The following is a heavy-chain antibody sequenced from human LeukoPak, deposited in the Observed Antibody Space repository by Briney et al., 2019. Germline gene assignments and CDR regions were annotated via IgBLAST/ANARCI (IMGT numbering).Heavy chain of an antibody. CDR2: INPNSGRT. Sequence: ASVKVSCKASGYTFTDSYIHWVRQAPGQGLECVGRINPNSGRTNYAQKFQGRVTMTRDTSISTAYMELSSLRYDDTAVYYCVREYCGGDCYPWNWGQGTLVTVSS. D-gene: IGHD2-21*02. V-gene: IGHV1-2*06. CDR1: GYTFTDSY. CDR3: VREYCGGDCYPWN. J-gene: IGHJ4*02.